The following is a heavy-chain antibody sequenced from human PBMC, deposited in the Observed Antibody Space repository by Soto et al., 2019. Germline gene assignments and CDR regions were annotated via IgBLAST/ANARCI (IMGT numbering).Heavy chain of an antibody. CDR3: ARDHYSGFGGVIVYYFDY. CDR1: GFTFSSYA. D-gene: IGHD3-16*02. V-gene: IGHV3-30-3*01. CDR2: ISYDGSNK. J-gene: IGHJ4*02. Sequence: GGSLRLSCAASGFTFSSYAMHWVRQAPGKGLEWVAVISYDGSNKYYADSVKGRFTISRDNSKNTLYLQMNSLRAEDTAVYYCARDHYSGFGGVIVYYFDYWGQGTLVTVSS.